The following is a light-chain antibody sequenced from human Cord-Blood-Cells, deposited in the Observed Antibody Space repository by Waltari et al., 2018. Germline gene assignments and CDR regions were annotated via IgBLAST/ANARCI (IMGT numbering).Light chain of an antibody. Sequence: QSALTQPASGSGSPGQSVTISFTGTSSDVGRYNLASWYQQHPGKAPKLMIYEGSKRPSGVSNRFSGSKSGNTASLTISGLQAEDEADYYCCSYAGSSTWVFGGGTKLTVL. J-gene: IGLJ3*02. CDR2: EGS. CDR1: SSDVGRYNL. V-gene: IGLV2-23*01. CDR3: CSYAGSSTWV.